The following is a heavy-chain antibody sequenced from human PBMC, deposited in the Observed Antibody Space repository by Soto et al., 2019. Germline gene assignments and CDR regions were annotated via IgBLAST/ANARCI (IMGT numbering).Heavy chain of an antibody. D-gene: IGHD2-8*01. Sequence: QLQLQESGPGLVKPSETLSLTCTVSGGSISSSSYYWGWIRQPPGKGLEWIGSIYYSGSTYYNPSLKSRVTISVDTSKNQFSLKLSSVTAADTAVYYCANGVSKYCTNGVCYPYYYYYMDVWGKGTTVTVSS. V-gene: IGHV4-39*01. CDR1: GGSISSSSYY. CDR2: IYYSGST. J-gene: IGHJ6*03. CDR3: ANGVSKYCTNGVCYPYYYYYMDV.